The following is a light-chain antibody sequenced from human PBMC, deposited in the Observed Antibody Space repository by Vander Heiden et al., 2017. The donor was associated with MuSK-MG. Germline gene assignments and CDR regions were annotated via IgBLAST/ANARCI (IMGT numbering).Light chain of an antibody. J-gene: IGKJ4*01. V-gene: IGKV1-13*02. CDR2: DAS. CDR1: QGISSA. CDR3: QQFNSYPPLLT. Sequence: AIQLTQSPSSLSASVGDRVTITCRASQGISSALAWYQQKPGKAPKLLIYDASSLESGVPSRFSGSGSGTDFTLTISSLQPEDFATYYCQQFNSYPPLLTFGEGTKVXIK.